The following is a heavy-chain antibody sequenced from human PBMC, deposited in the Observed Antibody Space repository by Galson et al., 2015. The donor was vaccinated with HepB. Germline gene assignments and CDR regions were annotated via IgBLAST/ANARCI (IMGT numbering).Heavy chain of an antibody. V-gene: IGHV3-33*01. CDR3: ARALTYYDFWSGYPLDY. CDR2: IWYDGSNK. CDR1: GLTFSSYS. J-gene: IGHJ4*02. D-gene: IGHD3-3*01. Sequence: SLRLSCAAPGLTFSSYSMHWVRQAPGKGLEWVAVIWYDGSNKYYADSVKGRFTISRDNSKNTLYLQMNSLRAEDTAVYYCARALTYYDFWSGYPLDYWGQGTLVTVSS.